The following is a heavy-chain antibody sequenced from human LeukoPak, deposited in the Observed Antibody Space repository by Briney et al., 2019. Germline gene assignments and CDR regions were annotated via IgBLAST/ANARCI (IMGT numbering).Heavy chain of an antibody. V-gene: IGHV4-34*01. CDR2: INHSGST. CDR3: ARGPSPLRTTVAFDY. CDR1: GGSFSGYY. Sequence: SETLSLTCAVHGGSFSGYYWSWIRQPPGKGLEWIGEINHSGSTNYNPSLKSRVTISVDTSKNQFSLKLSSVTAADTAVYYCARGPSPLRTTVAFDYWGQGTLVTVSS. D-gene: IGHD4-17*01. J-gene: IGHJ4*02.